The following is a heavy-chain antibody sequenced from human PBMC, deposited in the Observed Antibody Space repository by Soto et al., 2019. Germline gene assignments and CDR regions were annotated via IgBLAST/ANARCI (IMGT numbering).Heavy chain of an antibody. CDR1: GGTFSSYA. CDR3: ARANTVTAVPYNWFDP. CDR2: IIPIFGTA. V-gene: IGHV1-69*12. Sequence: QVQLVQSGSEVKKPGSSVKVSCKASGGTFSSYAISWVRQAPGQGLEWMGGIIPIFGTANYAQKFQGRVTITADESTSTAYMDLSSLRSEDTAVYYCARANTVTAVPYNWFDPWGQGTLVTVSS. D-gene: IGHD4-17*01. J-gene: IGHJ5*02.